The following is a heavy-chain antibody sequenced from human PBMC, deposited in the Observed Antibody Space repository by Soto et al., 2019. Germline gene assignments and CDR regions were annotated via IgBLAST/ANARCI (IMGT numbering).Heavy chain of an antibody. J-gene: IGHJ6*02. CDR1: GYSFTSYW. V-gene: IGHV5-10-1*01. CDR3: ARQGYYYYYGMDV. Sequence: GESLKISCNGSGYSFTSYWISWVRQMPGKGLEWMGRIDPSDSYTKYSPSFQGHVTISADKSISTAYVQWSSLKASDTAMYYCARQGYYYYYGMDVWGQGTTVTVSS. CDR2: IDPSDSYT.